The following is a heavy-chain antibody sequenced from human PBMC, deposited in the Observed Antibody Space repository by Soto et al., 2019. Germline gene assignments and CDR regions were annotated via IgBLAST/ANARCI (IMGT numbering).Heavy chain of an antibody. Sequence: SETLSLTCAVHAGSFSDYYWSWLRQPPGKGLEWIGEIHPSGSTNYKSSLKSRVTISLDTSKNQFSLDLNSVTAADTAVYYCTRGPDRAKVGYWGQGTLVTVSS. J-gene: IGHJ4*02. V-gene: IGHV4-34*01. CDR3: TRGPDRAKVGY. CDR1: AGSFSDYY. CDR2: IHPSGST. D-gene: IGHD1-26*01.